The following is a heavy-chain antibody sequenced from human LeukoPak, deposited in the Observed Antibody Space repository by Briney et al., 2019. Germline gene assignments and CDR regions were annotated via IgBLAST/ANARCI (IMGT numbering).Heavy chain of an antibody. J-gene: IGHJ4*02. Sequence: GRSLRLSCAASGFVYGVFAMYWLRQAPGKGLEWVAVISYDGSNKYYADSVKGRFTISRDNSKNTLYLQMNSLRAEDTAVYYCAKGMWEMATITPYFDIWGQGTLVTVSS. D-gene: IGHD5-24*01. CDR2: ISYDGSNK. V-gene: IGHV3-30*04. CDR1: GFVYGVFA. CDR3: AKGMWEMATITPYFDI.